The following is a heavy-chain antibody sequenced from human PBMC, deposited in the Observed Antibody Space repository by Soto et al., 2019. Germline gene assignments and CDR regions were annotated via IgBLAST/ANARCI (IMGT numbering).Heavy chain of an antibody. CDR3: ARRFDYGDYGSPYYYYYGMDV. CDR1: GFTVSSNY. CDR2: IYSGGST. J-gene: IGHJ6*02. V-gene: IGHV3-53*02. D-gene: IGHD4-17*01. Sequence: EVQLVETGGGLIQPGGSLRLSCAASGFTVSSNYMSWVRQAPGKGLEWVSVIYSGGSTYYADSVKGRFTISRDNSKNTRYLQMNSLRAEDTAVYYCARRFDYGDYGSPYYYYYGMDVWGQGTTVTVSS.